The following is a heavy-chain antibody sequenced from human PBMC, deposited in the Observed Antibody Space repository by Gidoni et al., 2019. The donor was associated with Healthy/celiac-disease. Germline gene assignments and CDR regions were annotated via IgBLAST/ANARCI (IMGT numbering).Heavy chain of an antibody. J-gene: IGHJ5*02. CDR2: INAGNGNK. V-gene: IGHV1-3*01. CDR1: GYTFTSYS. CDR3: ARGTWALQDWFDP. Sequence: QVQRVQSGAEVTKPGASVKGSCKASGYTFTSYSMHWVRQVPGQRLEWMGGINAGNGNKKYSQKFQCRVSSTRDTSASTAYMELSSRRSEDTAVYYCARGTWALQDWFDPWGQGTLVTVSS.